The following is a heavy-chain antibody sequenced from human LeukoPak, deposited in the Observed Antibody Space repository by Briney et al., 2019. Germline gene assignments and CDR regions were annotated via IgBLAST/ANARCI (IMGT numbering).Heavy chain of an antibody. J-gene: IGHJ4*02. CDR1: GFTFSSYS. V-gene: IGHV3-21*01. Sequence: GGSLRLSCAASGFTFSSYSMNWVRQAPGKRLEWVSSISSSSSYIYYADSVKGRFTISRDNAKNSLYLQMNSLRAEDTAVYYCARNLIRREYYFDYWGQGTLVTVSS. CDR3: ARNLIRREYYFDY. CDR2: ISSSSSYI. D-gene: IGHD3-10*01.